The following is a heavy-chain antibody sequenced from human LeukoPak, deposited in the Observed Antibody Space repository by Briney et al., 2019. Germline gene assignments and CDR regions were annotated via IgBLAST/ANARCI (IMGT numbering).Heavy chain of an antibody. CDR1: GGSISSSSYY. D-gene: IGHD6-13*01. Sequence: SETLSLTCTVSGGSISSSSYYWGWIRQPPGKGLEWIGSIYYRGSTYYDPSLQSRVTISVDTSKNQFSLKLSSVTAADTAVYYCARGSYSSSWYFDYWGQGTLVTVSS. V-gene: IGHV4-39*07. CDR2: IYYRGST. J-gene: IGHJ4*02. CDR3: ARGSYSSSWYFDY.